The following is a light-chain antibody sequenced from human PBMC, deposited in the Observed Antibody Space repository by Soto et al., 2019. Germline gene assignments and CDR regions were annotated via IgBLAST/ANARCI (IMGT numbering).Light chain of an antibody. Sequence: EIVMTQSPATLSVSPGERATLSCRASQSVSSNLAWYLQKPGQAPRLLIYGASTRATGIPARFSGSGSGTEFTLTISSLQSEDFAVYYCQQYNNWPSLTFGQGTKVDIK. CDR3: QQYNNWPSLT. V-gene: IGKV3-15*01. CDR1: QSVSSN. CDR2: GAS. J-gene: IGKJ1*01.